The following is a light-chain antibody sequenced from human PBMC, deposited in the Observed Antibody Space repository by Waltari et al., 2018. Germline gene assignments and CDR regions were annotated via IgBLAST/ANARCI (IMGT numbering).Light chain of an antibody. CDR2: GAS. J-gene: IGKJ4*01. CDR3: QHYGSSPLT. V-gene: IGKV3-20*01. Sequence: EIVLTQSPGTLSLSPGERATLSGRASQSVSSNYLAWYQQKPGQAPRLLIYGASSRATGIPDRFSGSGSGTDFTLTISRLEPEDFAVYYCQHYGSSPLTFGGGTKVEIK. CDR1: QSVSSNY.